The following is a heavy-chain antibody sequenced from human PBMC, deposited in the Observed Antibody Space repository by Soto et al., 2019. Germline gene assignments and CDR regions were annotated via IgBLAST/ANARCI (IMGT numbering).Heavy chain of an antibody. Sequence: GGSLRLSCAASGFTFSSYAMSWVRQAPGKGLEWVSAISGSGGSTYYADSVKGRFTISRDNSKNTLYLQMNSLRAEDTAVYYCARDPSVARYCSSTSCYTPWGQGTLVTVSS. CDR3: ARDPSVARYCSSTSCYTP. J-gene: IGHJ5*02. D-gene: IGHD2-2*02. CDR1: GFTFSSYA. CDR2: ISGSGGST. V-gene: IGHV3-23*01.